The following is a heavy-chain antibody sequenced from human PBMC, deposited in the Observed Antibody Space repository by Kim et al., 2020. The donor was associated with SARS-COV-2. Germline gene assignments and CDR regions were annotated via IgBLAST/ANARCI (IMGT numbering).Heavy chain of an antibody. CDR2: IYYSGSA. V-gene: IGHV4-39*07. Sequence: SETLSLTCTVSGGSISSSNYYWGWIRQPPGKGLEWIGTIYYSGSAYSNPSLKSRVTISVDTSKNHFSLELASVTAADTAVYYCARHSSSWYAGWFDPWGQGTLVTVSS. D-gene: IGHD6-13*01. J-gene: IGHJ5*02. CDR1: GGSISSSNYY. CDR3: ARHSSSWYAGWFDP.